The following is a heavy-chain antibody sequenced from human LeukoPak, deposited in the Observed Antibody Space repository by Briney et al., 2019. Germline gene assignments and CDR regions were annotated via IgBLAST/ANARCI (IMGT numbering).Heavy chain of an antibody. D-gene: IGHD3-22*01. V-gene: IGHV3-21*01. CDR3: ARVDWMIGAFDI. Sequence: GGSLRLSCAASGFTFGTYSMNWVRQAPGKGLEWVSSISSSSSYIYYADSVKGRFTISRDNAKNSLFLQMNSLRDEDTAVYYCARVDWMIGAFDIWGQGTMVTVSS. J-gene: IGHJ3*02. CDR1: GFTFGTYS. CDR2: ISSSSSYI.